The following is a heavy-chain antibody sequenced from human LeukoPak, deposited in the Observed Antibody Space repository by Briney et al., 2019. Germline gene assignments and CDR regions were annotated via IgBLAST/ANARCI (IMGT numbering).Heavy chain of an antibody. D-gene: IGHD3-22*01. Sequence: ASVKVSCKASGYTFNTFGVAWVRQAPGQGLEWMGWISGYNGDTDYAANLQGRVTLTTDTSTNTAYMELRSLRSDDAAVYYCARDGSTMISPEYFQHWGQGTLVTVSS. J-gene: IGHJ1*01. CDR1: GYTFNTFG. CDR3: ARDGSTMISPEYFQH. V-gene: IGHV1-18*01. CDR2: ISGYNGDT.